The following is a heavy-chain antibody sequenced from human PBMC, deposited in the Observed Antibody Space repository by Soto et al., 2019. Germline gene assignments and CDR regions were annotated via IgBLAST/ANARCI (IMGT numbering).Heavy chain of an antibody. CDR3: ARARYCSGGSCYSDY. CDR1: GASISSGGYS. Sequence: SETLSLTCAVSGASISSGGYSWSWIRQPPGKGLEWIGYMCQSERTYYNSSLKSRVTISVDRSKNQFSLKLSSVTAADTAMYYCARARYCSGGSCYSDYWGQGILVTVSS. J-gene: IGHJ4*02. D-gene: IGHD2-15*01. CDR2: MCQSERT. V-gene: IGHV4-30-2*01.